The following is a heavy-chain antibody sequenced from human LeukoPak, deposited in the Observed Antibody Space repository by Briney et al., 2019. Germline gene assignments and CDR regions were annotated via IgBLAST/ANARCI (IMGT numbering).Heavy chain of an antibody. CDR3: ARGRAAYCGGDRACGFDY. V-gene: IGHV4-34*01. Sequence: PSETLSLTCAVYGGSFSGYYWSWIRQPPGKGLEWIGEINHSGSTNYNPSLKSRVTISVDTSKNQFSLKLSSVTAADTAAYYCARGRAAYCGGDRACGFDYWGQGTLVTVSS. D-gene: IGHD2-21*02. CDR2: INHSGST. CDR1: GGSFSGYY. J-gene: IGHJ4*02.